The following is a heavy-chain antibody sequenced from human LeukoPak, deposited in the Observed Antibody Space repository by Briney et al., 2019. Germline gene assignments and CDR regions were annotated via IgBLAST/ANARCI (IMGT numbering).Heavy chain of an antibody. CDR2: INHSGST. V-gene: IGHV4-34*01. D-gene: IGHD6-13*01. CDR1: GGSISSYY. J-gene: IGHJ6*03. Sequence: SETLSLTCTVSGGSISSYYWSWIRQPPGKGLEWIGEINHSGSTNYNPSLESRVTISVDTSKNQFSLKLSSVTAADTAVYYCARGRHSGIAAAVVRKGYYYMDVWGKGTTVTVSS. CDR3: ARGRHSGIAAAVVRKGYYYMDV.